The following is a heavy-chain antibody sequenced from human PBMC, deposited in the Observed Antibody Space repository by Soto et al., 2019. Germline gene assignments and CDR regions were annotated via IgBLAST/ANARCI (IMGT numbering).Heavy chain of an antibody. D-gene: IGHD3-3*01. CDR3: ARVRSSNYDFWSGYSDNWFDP. Sequence: PSETLSLTCTVSGGSISSYYWSWIRQPPGKGLEWIGYIYYSGSTNYNPSLKSRVTISVDTSENQFSLKLSSVTAADTAVYYCARVRSSNYDFWSGYSDNWFDPWGQGTLVTVSS. CDR2: IYYSGST. V-gene: IGHV4-59*01. J-gene: IGHJ5*02. CDR1: GGSISSYY.